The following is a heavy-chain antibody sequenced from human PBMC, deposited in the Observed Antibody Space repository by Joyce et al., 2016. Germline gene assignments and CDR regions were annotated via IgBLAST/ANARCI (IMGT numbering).Heavy chain of an antibody. CDR1: GGSFGGYY. CDR2: INHSGST. CDR3: ARGPRSNWGLVWFDP. J-gene: IGHJ5*02. Sequence: QVQLQQWGAGLLKPSETLSLTCAVYGGSFGGYYWSWIRQPPGKGLEWIGEINHSGSTNYNPSLKSRVTISVATSKNQFSLKLSSVTAADTAVYYCARGPRSNWGLVWFDPWGQGTLVTVSS. V-gene: IGHV4-34*01. D-gene: IGHD7-27*01.